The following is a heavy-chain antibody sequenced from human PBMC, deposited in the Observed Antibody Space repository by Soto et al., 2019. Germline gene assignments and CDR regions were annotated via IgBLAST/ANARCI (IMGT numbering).Heavy chain of an antibody. D-gene: IGHD6-13*01. CDR2: IYQSGST. V-gene: IGHV4-4*02. Sequence: SETLSLTCAVSGGAISSSKWWSWVRQPPGKGLEWIGEIYQSGSTNYNPSLESRVRMSVDKSRNQFSLKLTSVSAADTAVYYCARASATIAAAASFDDWGQGTLVTVSS. CDR1: GGAISSSKW. J-gene: IGHJ4*02. CDR3: ARASATIAAAASFDD.